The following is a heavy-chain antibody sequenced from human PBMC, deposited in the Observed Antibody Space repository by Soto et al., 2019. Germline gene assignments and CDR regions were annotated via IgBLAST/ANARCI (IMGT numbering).Heavy chain of an antibody. CDR2: IYSGGST. Sequence: GGSLRLSCAASGFTFSSYSMNWVRQAPGKGLEWVSVIYSGGSTYYADSVKGRFTISRDNSKNTLYLQMNSLRAEDTAVYYCARDPPTATDVFDIWGKGTMVTVSS. CDR1: GFTFSSYS. V-gene: IGHV3-66*01. J-gene: IGHJ3*02. CDR3: ARDPPTATDVFDI.